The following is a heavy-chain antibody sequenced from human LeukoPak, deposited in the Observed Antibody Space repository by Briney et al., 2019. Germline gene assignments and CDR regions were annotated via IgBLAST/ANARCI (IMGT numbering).Heavy chain of an antibody. Sequence: GGSLRLSCAASGFLFGNCAMHWFRQAPGKGLEWVATVSYDGSYEFYPDSVKGRFTISRNDSDKTVHLQMSSLRPEDSGVFYCAKGRGPLYYYAVDAWGQGTTVTVS. V-gene: IGHV3-30*18. CDR1: GFLFGNCA. CDR2: VSYDGSYE. D-gene: IGHD1-14*01. J-gene: IGHJ6*02. CDR3: AKGRGPLYYYAVDA.